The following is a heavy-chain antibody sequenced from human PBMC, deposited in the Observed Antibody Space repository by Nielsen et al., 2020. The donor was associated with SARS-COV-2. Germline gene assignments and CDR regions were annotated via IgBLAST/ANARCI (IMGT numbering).Heavy chain of an antibody. CDR2: VNHNSRTV. CDR3: ARVDFADYRGLERHYFDY. Sequence: GESLKISCAASGFTFNIYGMIWVRQAPGKGLEWISYVNHNSRTVSYADSVKGRFSISRDNAKNSLYLQMTSLRAEGTAVYFCARVDFADYRGLERHYFDYWGHGTLVTVSS. J-gene: IGHJ4*01. D-gene: IGHD4-11*01. CDR1: GFTFNIYG. V-gene: IGHV3-48*01.